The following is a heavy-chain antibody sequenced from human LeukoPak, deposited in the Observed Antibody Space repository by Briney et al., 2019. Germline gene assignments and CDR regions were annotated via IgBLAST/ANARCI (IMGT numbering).Heavy chain of an antibody. Sequence: SETLSLTCCVSGGSITTYYWSWVRLPPGKGLEWIGFFHYSGSTNYNPSLKSRVTISVGTSKNQFSLKLSSVTAADTAVYYCARGREEFYYDSSGYYYFDHWGQGTLVTVSP. CDR1: GGSITTYY. J-gene: IGHJ4*02. D-gene: IGHD3-22*01. CDR2: FHYSGST. V-gene: IGHV4-59*13. CDR3: ARGREEFYYDSSGYYYFDH.